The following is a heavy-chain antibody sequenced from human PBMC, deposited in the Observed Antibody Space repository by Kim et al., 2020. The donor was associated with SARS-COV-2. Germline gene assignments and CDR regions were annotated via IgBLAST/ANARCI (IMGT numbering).Heavy chain of an antibody. Sequence: DGSNKYYADSGKGRLTISRDNSKNTLYLQMNSLRAEDTAVYYCARGIAGYWGQGTLVTVSS. CDR2: DGSNK. V-gene: IGHV3-33*01. D-gene: IGHD1-26*01. CDR3: ARGIAGY. J-gene: IGHJ4*02.